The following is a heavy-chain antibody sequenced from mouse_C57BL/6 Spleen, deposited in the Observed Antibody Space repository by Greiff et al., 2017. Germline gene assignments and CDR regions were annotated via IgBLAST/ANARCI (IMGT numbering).Heavy chain of an antibody. CDR1: GYTFTSYW. CDR3: ERNSNYEREYFDY. V-gene: IGHV1-69*01. Sequence: VQLQQPGAELVMPGASVKLSCKASGYTFTSYWMHWVKQRPGQGLEWIGEIDPSDSYTNYNQKFKGKSTLTVAKSSSTAYMQLSSLTSEDSAVYYGERNSNYEREYFDYWGQGTTLTVSS. J-gene: IGHJ2*01. CDR2: IDPSDSYT. D-gene: IGHD2-5*01.